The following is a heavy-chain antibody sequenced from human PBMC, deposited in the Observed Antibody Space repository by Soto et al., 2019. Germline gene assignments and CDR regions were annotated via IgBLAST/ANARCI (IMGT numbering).Heavy chain of an antibody. CDR1: GFAFSSSE. V-gene: IGHV3-48*03. CDR3: AKVAPFILGSPV. Sequence: PGGSLRLSCIASGFAFSSSEMNWFRQTPEKGLEWLAYITGSGGAIFHADSVKGRFSISRDNAKNSLFLEMSHLTADDTGVYYCAKVAPFILGSPVWGQGTLVTVSS. J-gene: IGHJ4*02. D-gene: IGHD3-9*01. CDR2: ITGSGGAI.